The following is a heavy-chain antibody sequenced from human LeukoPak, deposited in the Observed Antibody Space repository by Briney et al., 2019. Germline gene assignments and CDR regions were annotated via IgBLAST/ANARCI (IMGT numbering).Heavy chain of an antibody. D-gene: IGHD3-10*01. J-gene: IGHJ6*03. Sequence: SQTLSLTCTVSGGSISSGNYYWSWIRRPAGKGLEYIGRIYTSGITHYSPSLKSRVTISVDTSKNQFSLKLSSVTAADTAVYYCARGKNDWRAMDRGVNYYYYMDVWGKGTTVTISS. V-gene: IGHV4-61*02. CDR2: IYTSGIT. CDR3: ARGKNDWRAMDRGVNYYYYMDV. CDR1: GGSISSGNYY.